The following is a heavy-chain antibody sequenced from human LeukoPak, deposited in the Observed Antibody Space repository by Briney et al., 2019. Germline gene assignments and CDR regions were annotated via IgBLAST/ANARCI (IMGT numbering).Heavy chain of an antibody. Sequence: SETLSLTCTVSGGSIRSGAYYWSWIRQHPGKGLEWIGYIYYTGSTYYNPSLKSRLFISVDTPRNQFSLKLSSVTAADTAVYYCARVSDRPGPNLDYWGRGTLVTVSS. J-gene: IGHJ4*02. CDR2: IYYTGST. CDR3: ARVSDRPGPNLDY. V-gene: IGHV4-31*03. D-gene: IGHD3-22*01. CDR1: GGSIRSGAYY.